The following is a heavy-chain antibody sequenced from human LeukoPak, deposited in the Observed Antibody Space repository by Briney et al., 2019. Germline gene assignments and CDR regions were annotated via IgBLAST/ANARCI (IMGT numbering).Heavy chain of an antibody. Sequence: SETLSLTCAVYGGSFSGYYWSWIRQPPGKGLEWIGKINHSGSTNYNPSLKSRVTISVDTSKNQFSLKLSSVTAADTAVYYCARDSGTTGEVKFDPWGQGMLVTVSS. J-gene: IGHJ5*02. CDR1: GGSFSGYY. CDR2: INHSGST. D-gene: IGHD3-10*01. CDR3: ARDSGTTGEVKFDP. V-gene: IGHV4-34*01.